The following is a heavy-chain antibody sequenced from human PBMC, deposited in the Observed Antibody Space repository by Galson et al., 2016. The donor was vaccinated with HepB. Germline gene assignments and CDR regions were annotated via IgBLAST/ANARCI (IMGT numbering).Heavy chain of an antibody. V-gene: IGHV4-4*02. J-gene: IGHJ3*02. CDR3: ARCVLVNAGYAFDI. D-gene: IGHD2-21*01. Sequence: LTCAVSGGSISNNNWWSWVRQPPGKGLEWIGEIYHSETTNYNPSLKSRVSVSIGKSKNQFSLRLTSVTAADTAVYYCARCVLVNAGYAFDIWGQGTMVTVSS. CDR1: GGSISNNNW. CDR2: IYHSETT.